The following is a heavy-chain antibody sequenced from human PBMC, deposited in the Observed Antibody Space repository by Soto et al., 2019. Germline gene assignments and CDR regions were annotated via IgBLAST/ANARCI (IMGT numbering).Heavy chain of an antibody. V-gene: IGHV5-10-1*01. CDR3: ARQAGGDCSSTSCYTPWFDP. Sequence: GESLKISCKGSGYSFTSYWISWVRQMPGKGLEWMGRIDPSDSYTNYSPSFQGHVTISADKSISTAYLQWSSLKASDTAMYYCARQAGGDCSSTSCYTPWFDPWGQGTLVTVSS. D-gene: IGHD2-2*02. CDR2: IDPSDSYT. CDR1: GYSFTSYW. J-gene: IGHJ5*02.